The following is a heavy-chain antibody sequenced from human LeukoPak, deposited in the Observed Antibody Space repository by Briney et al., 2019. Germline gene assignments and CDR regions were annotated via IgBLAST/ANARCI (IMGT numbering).Heavy chain of an antibody. CDR1: GYTFTGYY. V-gene: IGHV1-2*02. CDR2: INPNSGDT. CDR3: AAQRSMVRDALGEYFDY. D-gene: IGHD3-10*01. J-gene: IGHJ4*02. Sequence: ASVKVSCKASGYTFTGYYIHWVRQAPGQGLEWMGWINPNSGDTNYAQKFQERVTITRDMSTSTAYMELSSLRFEDTAVYYCAAQRSMVRDALGEYFDYWGQGTLVTVSS.